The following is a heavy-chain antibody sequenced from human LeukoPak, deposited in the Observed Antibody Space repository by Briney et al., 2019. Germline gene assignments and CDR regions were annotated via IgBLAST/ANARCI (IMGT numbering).Heavy chain of an antibody. Sequence: SETLSLTCAVYGGSFSGYYWSWIRQPPGKGLEWIGEINHSGSTNCNPSLKSRVTISVDTSKNQFSLKLSSVTAADTAVYYCARDTGRGAFDIWGQGTMVTVSS. D-gene: IGHD5-24*01. J-gene: IGHJ3*02. V-gene: IGHV4-34*01. CDR1: GGSFSGYY. CDR2: INHSGST. CDR3: ARDTGRGAFDI.